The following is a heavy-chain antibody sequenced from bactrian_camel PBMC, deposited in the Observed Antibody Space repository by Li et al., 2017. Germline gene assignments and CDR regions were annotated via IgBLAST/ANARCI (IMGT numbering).Heavy chain of an antibody. CDR3: KTVRYGGSAYACGLAR. CDR2: ISDDDSS. J-gene: IGHJ4*01. Sequence: HVQLVESGGGSVQAGESLRLSCTASGLTFDDVDMGWYRLAPGRKCELVASISDDDSSYYTDSVKGRFTISVDKAKDTVYLQMNSLKPEDTAMYFCKTVRYGGSAYACGLARWGQGTQVTVS. V-gene: IGHV3S55*01. CDR1: GLTFDDVD. D-gene: IGHD6*01.